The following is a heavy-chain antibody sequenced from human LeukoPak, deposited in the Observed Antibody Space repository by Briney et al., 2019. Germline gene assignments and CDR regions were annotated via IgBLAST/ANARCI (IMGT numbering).Heavy chain of an antibody. CDR1: GLTFSSYW. CDR2: IRNNGGST. CDR3: AKVSVQDYGGTYYFDY. J-gene: IGHJ4*02. Sequence: GGSLRLSCAASGLTFSSYWMHWVRQAPGKGLEWVSTIRNNGGSTHYADSVRGRFTISRDNSKHTLYLQMNSLRAEDTAVYYCAKVSVQDYGGTYYFDYWGQGTLVTVSS. V-gene: IGHV3-23*01. D-gene: IGHD4-23*01.